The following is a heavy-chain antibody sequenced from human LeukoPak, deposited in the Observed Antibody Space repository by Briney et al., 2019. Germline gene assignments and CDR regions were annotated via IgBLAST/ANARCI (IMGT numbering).Heavy chain of an antibody. Sequence: GGSLRLSCAASAFTFSSYAMSWVRQAPGKGLEWVSAISGSGGSTYYADSVKGRFTISRDNSKNTLYLQMNSLRAEDTAVYYCAKGVTYYYDSSGYYGVNWFDPWGQGTLVTVSS. V-gene: IGHV3-23*01. D-gene: IGHD3-22*01. CDR3: AKGVTYYYDSSGYYGVNWFDP. J-gene: IGHJ5*02. CDR1: AFTFSSYA. CDR2: ISGSGGST.